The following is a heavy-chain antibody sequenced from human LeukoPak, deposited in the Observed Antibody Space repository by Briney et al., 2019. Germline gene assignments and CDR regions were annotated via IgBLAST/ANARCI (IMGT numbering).Heavy chain of an antibody. CDR2: ISSSSSYI. CDR3: ASEPYYYYYYMDV. J-gene: IGHJ6*03. CDR1: GFTFSSYS. V-gene: IGHV3-21*01. Sequence: GGSLRLSCAASGFTFSSYSMNWVRQAPGKGLEWVSSISSSSSYIYYADSVKGRFTISRDNATNSLYLQMNSLRAEDTAVYYCASEPYYYYYYMDVWGKGTTVTVSS.